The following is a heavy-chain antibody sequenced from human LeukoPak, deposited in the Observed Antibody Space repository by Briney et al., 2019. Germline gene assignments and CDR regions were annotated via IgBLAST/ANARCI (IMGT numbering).Heavy chain of an antibody. CDR2: INPNSGGT. CDR3: ARDRAWDIDV. V-gene: IGHV1-2*06. CDR1: GYTFTGYY. J-gene: IGHJ6*03. D-gene: IGHD1-26*01. Sequence: ASVKVSCTASGYTFTGYYMHWVRQAPGQGLEWRGRINPNSGGTNYAQKFQGRVTMTRDTSISTAYMELSRLRSDDTAVYYCARDRAWDIDVWGKGTTVTVSS.